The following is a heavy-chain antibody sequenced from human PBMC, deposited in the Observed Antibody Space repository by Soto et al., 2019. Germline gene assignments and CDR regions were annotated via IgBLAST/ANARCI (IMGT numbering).Heavy chain of an antibody. CDR2: IYTSGST. D-gene: IGHD2-2*01. Sequence: PSETLSLTCTVSGGSISSYYWSWIRQPAGKGLEWIGRIYTSGSTNYNPSLKSRVTMSVDTSKNQFSLKLSSVTAADTAVYYCARVCSSNSCYDVVVYWGQATLVSVS. V-gene: IGHV4-4*07. CDR1: GGSISSYY. J-gene: IGHJ4*02. CDR3: ARVCSSNSCYDVVVY.